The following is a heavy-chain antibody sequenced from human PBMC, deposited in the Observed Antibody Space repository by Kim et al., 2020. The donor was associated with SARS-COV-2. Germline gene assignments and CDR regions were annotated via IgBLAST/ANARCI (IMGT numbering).Heavy chain of an antibody. V-gene: IGHV3-23*01. D-gene: IGHD3-16*01. CDR2: ISASGAST. Sequence: GGSLRLSCAASGFTFNNYVMTWVRRAPGKGLEWVSTISASGASTYYADSVKGRFTISRDNSKNTLYLQMDSLRAEDTAVCYCVRGSSSPDYRGQGNLVTV. CDR1: GFTFNNYV. CDR3: VRGSSSPDY. J-gene: IGHJ4*02.